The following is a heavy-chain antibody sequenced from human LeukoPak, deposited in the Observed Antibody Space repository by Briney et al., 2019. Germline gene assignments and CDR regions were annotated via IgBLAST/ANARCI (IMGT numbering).Heavy chain of an antibody. CDR2: ISGSGGST. CDR3: AKNSQSGPGKYFDY. D-gene: IGHD3-10*01. CDR1: GFTFSSYG. Sequence: PGGSLRLSCAASGFTFSSYGMSWVRQAPGKGLEWVSAISGSGGSTYYADSVKGRFTISRDNSKNTLYLQMNSLRAEDTAVYYCAKNSQSGPGKYFDYWGQGTLVTVSS. V-gene: IGHV3-23*01. J-gene: IGHJ4*02.